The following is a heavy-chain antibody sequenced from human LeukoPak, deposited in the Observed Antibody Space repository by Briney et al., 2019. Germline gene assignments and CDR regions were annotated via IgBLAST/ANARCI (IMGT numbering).Heavy chain of an antibody. CDR2: ISAYNCNT. V-gene: IGHV1-18*01. CDR1: GYTFTSYG. Sequence: ASVKVSCKASGYTFTSYGISWVRQAPGQGLEWMGWISAYNCNTNYAQKLQGRVTMTTDTSTSTAYMELRSLRSDDTAVYYCASRYCSGGSCGFDYWGQGTLVTVSS. D-gene: IGHD2-15*01. J-gene: IGHJ4*02. CDR3: ASRYCSGGSCGFDY.